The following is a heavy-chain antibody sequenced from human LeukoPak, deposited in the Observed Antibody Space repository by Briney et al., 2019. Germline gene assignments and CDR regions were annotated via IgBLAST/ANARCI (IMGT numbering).Heavy chain of an antibody. CDR1: GFTFSSYS. J-gene: IGHJ6*03. V-gene: IGHV3-21*01. CDR3: AREGSSSSWYDYYYYMDV. Sequence: GGSLRLSCAASGFTFSSYSMNWVRQAPGKGLEGVSSISSSSSYIYYADSVKGRFTISRDNAKNSLYLQMNSLRAEDTAVYYCAREGSSSSWYDYYYYMDVWGKGTTVTVSS. CDR2: ISSSSSYI. D-gene: IGHD6-13*01.